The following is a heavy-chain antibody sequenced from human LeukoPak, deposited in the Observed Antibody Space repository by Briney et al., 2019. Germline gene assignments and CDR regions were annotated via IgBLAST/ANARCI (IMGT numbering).Heavy chain of an antibody. Sequence: GGSLRLSCAASGFTVSSNYMSWVRQAPGKGLEWVSVIYSGGSTYYADSVKGRFTISRDNSKNTLYLQMNSLRAEDTAVYYCARLGGGDYYYGMDVWGQGTLVTVSS. V-gene: IGHV3-66*01. CDR2: IYSGGST. CDR3: ARLGGGDYYYGMDV. D-gene: IGHD3-16*01. J-gene: IGHJ6*02. CDR1: GFTVSSNY.